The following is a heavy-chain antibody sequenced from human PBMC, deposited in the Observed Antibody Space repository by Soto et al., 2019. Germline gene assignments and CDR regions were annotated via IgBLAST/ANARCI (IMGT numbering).Heavy chain of an antibody. CDR2: ISSDSSTI. Sequence: GGSLRLSCAASGLTFSSYDMKWVRPAPGKGLEWISYISSDSSTIDYADSVKGRFTISRDNAKNSLYLQMNSLRDEDTAVYYCARRRKDDILTGYLYYYYGMDVWGQGTTVTVSS. V-gene: IGHV3-48*02. D-gene: IGHD3-9*01. CDR1: GLTFSSYD. J-gene: IGHJ6*02. CDR3: ARRRKDDILTGYLYYYYGMDV.